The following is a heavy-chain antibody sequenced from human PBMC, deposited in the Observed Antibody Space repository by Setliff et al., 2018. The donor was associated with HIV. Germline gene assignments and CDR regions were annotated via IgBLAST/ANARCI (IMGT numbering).Heavy chain of an antibody. J-gene: IGHJ4*02. CDR3: ARSIYGSGTYPLDV. D-gene: IGHD3-10*01. CDR2: IYYSGTT. V-gene: IGHV4-61*01. Sequence: PSETLSLTCTVSGDSVSSASHYWSWIRQPPGKGLEWIGYIYYSGTTKYNPSLKSRVTISVDTSKNQFSLKLSSVTAADTAVYYCARSIYGSGTYPLDVWGPGTLVTVSS. CDR1: GDSVSSASHY.